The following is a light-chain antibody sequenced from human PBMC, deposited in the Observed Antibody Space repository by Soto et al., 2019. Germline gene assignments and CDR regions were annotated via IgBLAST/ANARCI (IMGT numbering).Light chain of an antibody. V-gene: IGKV1-5*03. CDR3: QQYSSYPLT. J-gene: IGKJ4*01. Sequence: DLLMTQSPSTLSASVLDRVTITCRASQSVGSSLAWYQQIPGKPPRVLIHAASTLQSGVPSRFSGSGSGTEFSLTISSLQPDDFATYYCQQYSSYPLTFGGGTKVDIK. CDR2: AAS. CDR1: QSVGSS.